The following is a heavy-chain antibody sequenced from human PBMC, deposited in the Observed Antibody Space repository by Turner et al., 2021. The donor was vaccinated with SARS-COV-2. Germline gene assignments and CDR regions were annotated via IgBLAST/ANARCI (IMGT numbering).Heavy chain of an antibody. CDR3: ASHRVGATIYYDYGMDV. CDR2: AYYKGNT. J-gene: IGHJ6*02. CDR1: GGSVRSSSYC. D-gene: IGHD1-26*01. V-gene: IGHV4-39*01. Sequence: QLQLQESGPGLMQSSETLSLTCTVSGGSVRSSSYCWGWIRRPPGKGLEWIGNAYYKGNTYYNPSLKSRVTISVDTSKNQFSLNLNSVTAADTAMYYCASHRVGATIYYDYGMDVWGQGATVTVSS.